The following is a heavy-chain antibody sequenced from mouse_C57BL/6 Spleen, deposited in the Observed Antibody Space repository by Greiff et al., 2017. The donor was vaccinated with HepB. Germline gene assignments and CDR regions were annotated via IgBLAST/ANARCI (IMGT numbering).Heavy chain of an antibody. CDR1: GYTFTDYE. J-gene: IGHJ4*01. D-gene: IGHD2-5*01. V-gene: IGHV1-15*01. CDR2: IDPETGGT. Sequence: QVQLKESGAELVRPGASVTLSCKASGYTFTDYEMHWVKQTPVHGLEWIGAIDPETGGTAYNQKFKGKAILTADKSSSTAYMELRSLTSEDSAVYYCTRGGDSNYYAMDYWGQGTSVTVSS. CDR3: TRGGDSNYYAMDY.